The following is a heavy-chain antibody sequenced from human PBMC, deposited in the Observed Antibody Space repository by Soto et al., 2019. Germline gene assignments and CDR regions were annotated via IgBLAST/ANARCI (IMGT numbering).Heavy chain of an antibody. V-gene: IGHV3-23*01. D-gene: IGHD3-3*01. CDR3: ARWSYLDY. J-gene: IGHJ4*02. CDR2: ISGSDGKT. CDR1: GFSFGSYA. Sequence: GGSLRLSCAASGFSFGSYALSWVRQAPGKGLEWVSTISGSDGKTFYADAVKGRFSISRDTSQNTLYLQMHSLRADDTAIYYCARWSYLDYWGQGTRVTVSS.